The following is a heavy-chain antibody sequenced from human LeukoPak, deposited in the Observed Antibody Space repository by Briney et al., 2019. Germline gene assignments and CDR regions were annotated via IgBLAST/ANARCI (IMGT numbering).Heavy chain of an antibody. Sequence: SQTLSLTCTVSGGSISSGSYFWSWIRQPAGKGLEWIGRIYTSGNTNYNPSLKSRVTVSVDTSKNQFSLKLSSVTAADTAVYYCARADARSRSWFDPWGQGTLVTVSS. J-gene: IGHJ5*02. CDR3: ARADARSRSWFDP. CDR2: IYTSGNT. CDR1: GGSISSGSYF. D-gene: IGHD3-3*01. V-gene: IGHV4-61*02.